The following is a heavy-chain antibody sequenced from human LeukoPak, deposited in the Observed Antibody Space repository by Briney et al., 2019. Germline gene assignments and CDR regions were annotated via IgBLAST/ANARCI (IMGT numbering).Heavy chain of an antibody. Sequence: ASVTVSFMASVYTLTVYYIHWVRQAPGQGRAWMGWINPNSGGTNYAQKFQGRVTMTRDTSISTAYMEVSRLRSDDTAVYYCARGQYSSGLGLLDYWGQGTLVTVSS. CDR3: ARGQYSSGLGLLDY. CDR2: INPNSGGT. J-gene: IGHJ4*02. D-gene: IGHD6-19*01. V-gene: IGHV1-2*02. CDR1: VYTLTVYY.